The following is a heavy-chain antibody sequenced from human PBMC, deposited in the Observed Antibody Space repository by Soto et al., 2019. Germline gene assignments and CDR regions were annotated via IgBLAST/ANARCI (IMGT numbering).Heavy chain of an antibody. CDR2: IYYSGST. CDR3: ARDRYGSGPDAFDI. V-gene: IGHV4-31*03. D-gene: IGHD3-10*01. J-gene: IGHJ3*02. CDR1: GGSLSSSGYY. Sequence: SETLSLTCSVSGGSLSSSGYYWGWIRQPPGKGLEWIGYIYYSGSTSYNPSLKSRVTILVDTSKNQFSLMLSSVTAADTALYYCARDRYGSGPDAFDIWGQGTMVTVSS.